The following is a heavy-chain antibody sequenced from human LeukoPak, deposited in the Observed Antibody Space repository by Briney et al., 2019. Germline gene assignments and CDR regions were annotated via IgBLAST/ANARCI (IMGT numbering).Heavy chain of an antibody. J-gene: IGHJ4*02. CDR3: AKDKAGDGDY. V-gene: IGHV3-21*01. CDR2: ISSSSSYI. D-gene: IGHD7-27*01. Sequence: GGSLRPSCAASGFTFSSYSMNWVRQAPGKGLEWVSSISSSSSYIYYADSVKGRFTISRDNAKNSLYLQMNSLGAEDTAVYYCAKDKAGDGDYWGQGTLVTVSS. CDR1: GFTFSSYS.